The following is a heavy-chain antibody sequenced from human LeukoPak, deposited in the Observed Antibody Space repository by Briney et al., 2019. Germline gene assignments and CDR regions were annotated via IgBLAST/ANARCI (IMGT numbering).Heavy chain of an antibody. CDR3: ARDLWFGEKTLDY. Sequence: PSETLSLTCTVSGYSITSGYYWGWIRQPPGKGLEWMGSIYHSETTYTTPSLRSRVTTSDNTSKNQFSLKLSSVTAADTAVYYCARDLWFGEKTLDYWGQGTLVTVSS. J-gene: IGHJ4*02. V-gene: IGHV4-38-2*02. CDR1: GYSITSGYY. D-gene: IGHD3-10*01. CDR2: IYHSETT.